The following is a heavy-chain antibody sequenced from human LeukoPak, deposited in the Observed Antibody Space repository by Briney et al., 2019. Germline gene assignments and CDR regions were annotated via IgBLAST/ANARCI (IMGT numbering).Heavy chain of an antibody. CDR3: ARVRYSSAWIDP. CDR1: GGSISSGGSY. CDR2: IYDSGST. Sequence: SETLSLTCTVSGGSISSGGSYWSWIRQHPGKGLECIGYIYDSGSTYYNPSLKSRVTISVDTSKNQFSLKLRSVTAADTAVYYCARVRYSSAWIDPWGQGTLVTVSS. V-gene: IGHV4-31*03. J-gene: IGHJ5*02. D-gene: IGHD6-19*01.